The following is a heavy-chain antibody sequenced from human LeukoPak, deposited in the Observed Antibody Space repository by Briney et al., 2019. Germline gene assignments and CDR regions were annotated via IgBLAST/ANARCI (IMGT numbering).Heavy chain of an antibody. Sequence: PSETLSLTCAVYGGSFSGYYWSWIRQPPGKGLEWIGEINHSGSTNYNPSLKSRVTISVDTSKNQFSLKLSSVTAADTAVYYRARGRGAVVPAAINYWGQGTLVTVSS. CDR3: ARGRGAVVPAAINY. CDR2: INHSGST. CDR1: GGSFSGYY. J-gene: IGHJ4*02. D-gene: IGHD2-2*01. V-gene: IGHV4-34*01.